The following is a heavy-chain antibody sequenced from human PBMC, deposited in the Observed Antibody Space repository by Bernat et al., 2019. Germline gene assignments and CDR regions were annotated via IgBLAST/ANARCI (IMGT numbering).Heavy chain of an antibody. CDR3: AKPGIAAARTPHYYYYGMDV. CDR2: ISGSGGST. V-gene: IGHV3-23*01. CDR1: GFTFSSYA. J-gene: IGHJ6*02. Sequence: EVQLLESGGGLVQPGGSLRLSCAASGFTFSSYAMSWVRQAPGKGLEWVSAISGSGGSTYYADSVKGRFTISRDNSKNTLYLQMNSLRAEDTAVYYCAKPGIAAARTPHYYYYGMDVWGQGTTVTVSS. D-gene: IGHD6-13*01.